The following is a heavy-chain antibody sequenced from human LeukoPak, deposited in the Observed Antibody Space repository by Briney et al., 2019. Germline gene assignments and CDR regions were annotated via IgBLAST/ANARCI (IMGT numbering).Heavy chain of an antibody. Sequence: PSETLSLTCTVSGGSISSSSYYWGWIRQPPGKGLEWIGSIYYSGYTYYNPSLKGRVTISVDTSKNQFSLRLSSVTAADTAVYYCARHGYCSSTSCYPDYWGQGTLVTVSS. CDR2: IYYSGYT. V-gene: IGHV4-39*01. CDR3: ARHGYCSSTSCYPDY. J-gene: IGHJ4*02. D-gene: IGHD2-2*03. CDR1: GGSISSSSYY.